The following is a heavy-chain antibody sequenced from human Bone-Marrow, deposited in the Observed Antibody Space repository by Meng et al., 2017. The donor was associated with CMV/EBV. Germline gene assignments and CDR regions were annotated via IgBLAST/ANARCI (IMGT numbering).Heavy chain of an antibody. CDR2: IYPGDSDN. CDR1: GYRFSIYW. Sequence: GESLKISCKGSGYRFSIYWIAWVRQMPGKGLEWMGIIYPGDSDNRYSPSFQGQVTISADKSISTAYLQWSRLKASYTAMYYCARLRGYSNPPEYWGQGTLVTVSS. CDR3: ARLRGYSNPPEY. J-gene: IGHJ1*01. V-gene: IGHV5-51*01. D-gene: IGHD4-11*01.